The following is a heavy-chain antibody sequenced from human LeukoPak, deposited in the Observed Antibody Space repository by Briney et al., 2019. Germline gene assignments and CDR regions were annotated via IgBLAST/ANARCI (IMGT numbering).Heavy chain of an antibody. CDR3: ARVTVTPLRYYYYYMDV. CDR1: GGSISSYY. D-gene: IGHD4-17*01. V-gene: IGHV4-59*01. J-gene: IGHJ6*03. CDR2: IYYSGST. Sequence: SETLSLTCTVSGGSISSYYWSWIRQPPGKGLEWIGYIYYSGSTNYNPSLKSRVTISVDTSKNQFSLKLSSVTAADTAVYYCARVTVTPLRYYYYYMDVWGKGTTVTVSS.